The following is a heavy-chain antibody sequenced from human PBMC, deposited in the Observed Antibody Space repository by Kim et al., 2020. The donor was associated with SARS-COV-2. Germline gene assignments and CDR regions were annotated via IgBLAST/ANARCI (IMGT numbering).Heavy chain of an antibody. J-gene: IGHJ4*02. V-gene: IGHV4-59*01. Sequence: SETLSLTCTVSGGSINYYYWSWIRQPPGKGLEWIGYIYYSGNTNYNPSLKSRVTISVDTSKNQFSLKLSSVTAADTAVYYCARRTTVTTFYFDYWGQGNL. CDR1: GGSINYYY. CDR3: ARRTTVTTFYFDY. CDR2: IYYSGNT. D-gene: IGHD4-17*01.